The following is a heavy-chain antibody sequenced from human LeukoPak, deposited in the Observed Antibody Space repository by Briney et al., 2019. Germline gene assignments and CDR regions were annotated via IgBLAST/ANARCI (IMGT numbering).Heavy chain of an antibody. CDR3: ARHMIVVVDAFDI. CDR1: GGSISSYY. J-gene: IGHJ3*02. D-gene: IGHD3-22*01. CDR2: ISYSGST. V-gene: IGHV4-59*08. Sequence: SETLSLTCTVSGGSISSYYWSWIRQPPGKGLEWIGYISYSGSTNYNPSLKSRVTISIDTSENQFSLKLSSVTAADTAVYFCARHMIVVVDAFDIWGQGTVVTVSS.